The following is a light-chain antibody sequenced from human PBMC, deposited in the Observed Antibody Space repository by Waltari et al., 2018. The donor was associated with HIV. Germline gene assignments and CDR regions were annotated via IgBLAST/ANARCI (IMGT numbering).Light chain of an antibody. CDR2: ETS. J-gene: IGLJ1*01. Sequence: QSALTQPTSVSGSPGQSITIPCVGTLGDLGSYKLVSWYQVCPDMAPRLIIFETSERPSWISHRYSGSKSGTAASLTISGLQIEDEGDYFCCSYAGRFSYVFGSGTTVTV. CDR3: CSYAGRFSYV. V-gene: IGLV2-23*01. CDR1: LGDLGSYKL.